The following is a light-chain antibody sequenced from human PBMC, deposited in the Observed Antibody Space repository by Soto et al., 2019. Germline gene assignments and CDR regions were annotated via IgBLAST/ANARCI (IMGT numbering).Light chain of an antibody. CDR3: QSFANTRSGSRV. CDR2: GNN. V-gene: IGLV1-40*01. CDR1: SSNIGAGYD. Sequence: QSVLTQPPSVSGSPGQRVTISCTGSSSNIGAGYDVHWYQQLPGTAPKLLIFGNNNRPSGVPDRFSGSKSDTSSSLAITGLQAEDEDDDYCQSFANTRSGSRVFGTGTKVTVL. J-gene: IGLJ1*01.